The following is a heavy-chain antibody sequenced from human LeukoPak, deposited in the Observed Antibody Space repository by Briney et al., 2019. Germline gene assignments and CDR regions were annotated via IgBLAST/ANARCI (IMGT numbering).Heavy chain of an antibody. Sequence: PGGSQRLSCTASGFTFSSYWMNWVRQVPGKELEWVAIIKSDGTEEHYLDSVKGRFTISRDKANNLLFLQMNNLRAEDTAVYYCAGGGGYFIDFWGQGSLVTVSS. J-gene: IGHJ4*02. CDR3: AGGGGYFIDF. CDR2: IKSDGTEE. CDR1: GFTFSSYW. D-gene: IGHD3-22*01. V-gene: IGHV3-7*01.